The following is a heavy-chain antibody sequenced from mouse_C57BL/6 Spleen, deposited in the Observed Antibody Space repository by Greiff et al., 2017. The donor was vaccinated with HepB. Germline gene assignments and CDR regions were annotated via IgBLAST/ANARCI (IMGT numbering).Heavy chain of an antibody. CDR3: ARPAGSNWYFDV. CDR1: GYTFTSYW. CDR2: INPSNGGT. Sequence: QVQLQQPGTELVKPGASVKLSCKASGYTFTSYWMHWVKQRPGKGLEWIGNINPSNGGTNYNEKFKSKATLTVDKSSSTAYMQLSSLTSEDSAVYYCARPAGSNWYFDVWGTGTTVTVSS. J-gene: IGHJ1*03. V-gene: IGHV1-53*01. D-gene: IGHD5-1*01.